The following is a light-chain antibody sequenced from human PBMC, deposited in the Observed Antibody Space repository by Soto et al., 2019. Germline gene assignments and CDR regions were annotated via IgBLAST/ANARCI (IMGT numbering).Light chain of an antibody. CDR1: SSNIGSNY. V-gene: IGLV1-51*01. J-gene: IGLJ3*02. Sequence: QSVLTQPPSVSAAPGQKATISCSGSSSNIGSNYVSWYQQLPGTAPKLLIYDNNKRPSGIPDRFSGSKSGTSATLDITGLQTGDEADYYCASWDDSLSAVLFGGGTKLTVL. CDR2: DNN. CDR3: ASWDDSLSAVL.